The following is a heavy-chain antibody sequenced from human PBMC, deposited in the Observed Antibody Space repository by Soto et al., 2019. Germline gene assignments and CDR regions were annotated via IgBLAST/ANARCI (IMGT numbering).Heavy chain of an antibody. CDR1: GGSFSGYY. D-gene: IGHD2-21*02. CDR2: INHSGST. CDR3: ARGQILYCGGDRYQVHFEY. Sequence: AETLSLTCAVYGGSFSGYYWSWIRQPPGKGLEWIGEINHSGSTNHKPSLKSRVTISVDTSKNQFSLTLSSVTAADTAVYYCARGQILYCGGDRYQVHFEYWGQGNLVSVSS. J-gene: IGHJ4*02. V-gene: IGHV4-34*01.